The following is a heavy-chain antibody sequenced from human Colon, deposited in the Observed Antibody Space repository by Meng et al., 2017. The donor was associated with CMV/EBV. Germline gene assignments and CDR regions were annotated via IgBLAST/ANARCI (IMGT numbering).Heavy chain of an antibody. CDR2: ISYDQNNI. D-gene: IGHD2-21*01. CDR1: GFTFSSYG. J-gene: IGHJ6*02. V-gene: IGHV3-30*03. Sequence: GESLKISCATSGFTFSSYGMHWVRQPPGKGLEWVAAISYDQNNIYYAESVKGRFTIPRDNSKNTLYLQMSSLRAEDTAVYYCARASSGGVIYYLGMDAWGLGTPVTVSS. CDR3: ARASSGGVIYYLGMDA.